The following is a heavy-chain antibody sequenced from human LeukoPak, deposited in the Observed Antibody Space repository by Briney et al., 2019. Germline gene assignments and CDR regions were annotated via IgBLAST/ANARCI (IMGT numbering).Heavy chain of an antibody. D-gene: IGHD5-18*01. J-gene: IGHJ6*03. V-gene: IGHV5-51*01. CDR2: IYPGDSDT. CDR1: GYSFTSYW. Sequence: GESLKISCKGSGYSFTSYWIGWVRQMPGKGLEWMGIIYPGDSDTRYRPSFQGQVTISADKSISTAYLQWSSLKASDTAMYYCARQYSRGYSYGYYYYYMDVWGKGTTVTVSS. CDR3: ARQYSRGYSYGYYYYYMDV.